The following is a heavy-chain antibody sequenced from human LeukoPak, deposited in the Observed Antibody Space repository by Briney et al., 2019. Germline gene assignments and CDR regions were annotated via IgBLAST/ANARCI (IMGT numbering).Heavy chain of an antibody. Sequence: GGSLRLSCAASGFTFDDYAMHWVRQAPGKGLEWVSGISWNSGSIGYADSVKGRFTISRDNAKNSLYLQMNSLRAEDTALYYCARDVTSPEAFDIWGQGTMVTVSS. D-gene: IGHD2-21*02. J-gene: IGHJ3*02. CDR3: ARDVTSPEAFDI. CDR1: GFTFDDYA. CDR2: ISWNSGSI. V-gene: IGHV3-9*01.